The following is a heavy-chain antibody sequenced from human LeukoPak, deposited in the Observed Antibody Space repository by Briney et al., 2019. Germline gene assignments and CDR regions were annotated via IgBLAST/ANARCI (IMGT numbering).Heavy chain of an antibody. Sequence: SETLSLTCTVSGSSISSHSWGWVRQPPGKGLEWIGYDSNNGNINYNPALKSRVTTSVDTSKSQFSLKLRSVTAADTAVYYCARDNWGSLDYWGQGTLVTVSS. D-gene: IGHD7-27*01. J-gene: IGHJ4*02. CDR3: ARDNWGSLDY. CDR1: GSSISSHS. V-gene: IGHV4-59*11. CDR2: DSNNGNI.